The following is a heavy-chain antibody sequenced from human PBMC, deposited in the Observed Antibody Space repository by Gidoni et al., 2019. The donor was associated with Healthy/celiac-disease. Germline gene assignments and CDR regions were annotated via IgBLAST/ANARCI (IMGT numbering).Heavy chain of an antibody. Sequence: QVQLVQSGAEVKKPGASVKVSCKASGYTFTSYDINWVRQATGQGLEWMGWMNPNSGNTGYAQKFQGRVTMTRNTSISTAYMELSSLRSEDTAVYYCARNRYSSSWRSPCWFDPWGQGTLVTVSS. CDR1: GYTFTSYD. D-gene: IGHD6-13*01. CDR3: ARNRYSSSWRSPCWFDP. V-gene: IGHV1-8*01. J-gene: IGHJ5*02. CDR2: MNPNSGNT.